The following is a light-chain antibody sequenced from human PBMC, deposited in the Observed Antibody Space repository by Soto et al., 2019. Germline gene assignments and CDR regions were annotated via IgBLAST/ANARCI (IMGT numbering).Light chain of an antibody. CDR3: QQYDNIPLT. CDR1: QTISSW. Sequence: DIQMTQSPSTLSGSVGDRVTITCRASQTISSWLAWYHQKPGEAPKLLIYKASTLKSGVPSRFSGSGSGTEFTLTISSLQPDDIATYYCQQYDNIPLTFGGGTKVDI. V-gene: IGKV1-5*03. J-gene: IGKJ4*01. CDR2: KAS.